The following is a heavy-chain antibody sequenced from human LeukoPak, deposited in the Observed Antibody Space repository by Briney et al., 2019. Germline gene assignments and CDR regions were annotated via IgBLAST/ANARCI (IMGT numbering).Heavy chain of an antibody. CDR1: GGSISGGSYY. CDR3: ARGGSSGNWFDP. CDR2: IYTSGST. Sequence: SETLSLTCTVSGGSISGGSYYWSWIRQPAGKGLEWTGRIYTSGSTNYNPSLKSRVTISVDTSKNQFSLKLSSVTAADTAVYYCARGGSSGNWFDPWGQGTLVTVSS. V-gene: IGHV4-61*02. J-gene: IGHJ5*02. D-gene: IGHD3-22*01.